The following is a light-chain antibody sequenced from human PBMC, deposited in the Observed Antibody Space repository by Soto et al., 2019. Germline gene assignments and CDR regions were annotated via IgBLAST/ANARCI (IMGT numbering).Light chain of an antibody. V-gene: IGLV1-40*01. CDR1: NSNIGAGYD. CDR3: QSYDNKLSGSEV. Sequence: QAVVTQPPSVSGAPGQRVSISCTGTNSNIGAGYDVHWYQQLPGAAPRLLIFDTHDRPSGVPDRFSGSKSGTSATLAITGLQAEDEADYFGQSYDNKLSGSEVFGGGTKLTVL. CDR2: DTH. J-gene: IGLJ3*02.